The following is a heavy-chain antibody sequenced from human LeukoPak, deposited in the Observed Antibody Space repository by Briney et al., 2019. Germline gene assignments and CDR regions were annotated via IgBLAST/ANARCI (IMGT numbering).Heavy chain of an antibody. V-gene: IGHV3-74*01. Sequence: GGSLRLSCAASGFTFSSYWMHWVRQAPGKGLVWVSRINSDGSSTSYADSVKGRFTISRDNAKNTLYLQMNSLRAEDTAVYYCARATRYCSGGSCVYYFDYWGQGTLVTASS. D-gene: IGHD2-15*01. CDR3: ARATRYCSGGSCVYYFDY. J-gene: IGHJ4*02. CDR1: GFTFSSYW. CDR2: INSDGSST.